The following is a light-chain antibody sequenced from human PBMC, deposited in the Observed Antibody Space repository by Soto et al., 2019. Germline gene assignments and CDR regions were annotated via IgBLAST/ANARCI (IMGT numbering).Light chain of an antibody. V-gene: IGKV1-5*01. CDR3: QHYHSVPFT. J-gene: IGKJ3*01. CDR2: GAS. Sequence: DIQMTQSPSTLSASVGDRVTITCRASQSISSWLAWYQQKPGKAPKLLISGASSLETGVPSRFSGSGSGIHFTFTISSLQPQDIATYYCQHYHSVPFTFGPGTKVDI. CDR1: QSISSW.